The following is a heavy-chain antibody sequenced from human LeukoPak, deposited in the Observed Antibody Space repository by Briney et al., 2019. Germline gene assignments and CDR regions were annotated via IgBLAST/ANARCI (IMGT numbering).Heavy chain of an antibody. D-gene: IGHD3-22*01. V-gene: IGHV3-15*01. CDR3: TTFTYYSHSSGDDF. CDR2: IKSTTDGGTT. J-gene: IGHJ4*02. Sequence: GGSLRLSCAASGFTFNYAWMSWVRQAPGKGLEWVGRIKSTTDGGTTDYAAPVKVRFTISRDDSKNTLYLQMNSLKTEDTAVYYCTTFTYYSHSSGDDFWGQGTLVTASS. CDR1: GFTFNYAW.